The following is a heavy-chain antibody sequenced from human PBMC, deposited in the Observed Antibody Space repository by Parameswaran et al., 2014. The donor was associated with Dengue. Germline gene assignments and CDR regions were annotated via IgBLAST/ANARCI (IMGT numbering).Heavy chain of an antibody. D-gene: IGHD3-3*01. CDR2: ISSSSSCT. J-gene: IGHJ6*02. V-gene: IGHV3-11*05. Sequence: VRQAPGKGLEWVSYISSSSSCTNYADSVKGRFTISRDNAKNSLYLQMNSLRAEDTAVYYCARDDFWSGYLGGMDVWGQGDHGHRLL. CDR3: ARDDFWSGYLGGMDV.